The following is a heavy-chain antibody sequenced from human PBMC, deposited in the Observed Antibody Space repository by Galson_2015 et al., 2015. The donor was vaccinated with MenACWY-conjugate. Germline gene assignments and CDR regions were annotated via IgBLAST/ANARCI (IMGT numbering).Heavy chain of an antibody. CDR3: ARGQGKYYDSTGFQYHFDY. J-gene: IGHJ4*02. CDR2: IYYTGST. V-gene: IGHV4-59*01. D-gene: IGHD3-22*01. CDR1: GGYMSSYY. Sequence: SLTCTVSGGYMSSYYWTWIRQPPGKGLEWIGYIYYTGSTSNNPSLKSRVSILVDTSKNQFSLKLSSVTAADTAVYYCARGQGKYYDSTGFQYHFDYWGQGTLVTVSS.